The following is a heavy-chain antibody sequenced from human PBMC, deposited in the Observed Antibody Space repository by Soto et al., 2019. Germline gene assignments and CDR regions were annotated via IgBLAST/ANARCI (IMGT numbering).Heavy chain of an antibody. CDR3: ASGSIAAHPTDTYYFDY. V-gene: IGHV1-46*01. CDR1: GYTFTSYY. Sequence: VKVSCKASGYTFTSYYMHWVRQDPGQGLEWMGIINPSGGSTSYAQKFQGRVTMTRDTSTSTVYMELSSLRSEDTAVYYFASGSIAAHPTDTYYFDYRGQGTLVTVSS. J-gene: IGHJ4*02. CDR2: INPSGGST. D-gene: IGHD6-13*01.